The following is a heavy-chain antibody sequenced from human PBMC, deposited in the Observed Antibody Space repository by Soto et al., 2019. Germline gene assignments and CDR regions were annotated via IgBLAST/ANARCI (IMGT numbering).Heavy chain of an antibody. Sequence: SVKVSCKASGGTFSSYAISWVRQAPGQGLEWMGGTIPIFGTTTYAQEFQGRVTLFADESTSTAYIELSSLRSEDTAIYYCASILGLYTWRYDFGSWGQGILVTVSS. D-gene: IGHD1-20*01. CDR2: TIPIFGTT. J-gene: IGHJ4*02. CDR1: GGTFSSYA. CDR3: ASILGLYTWRYDFGS. V-gene: IGHV1-69*13.